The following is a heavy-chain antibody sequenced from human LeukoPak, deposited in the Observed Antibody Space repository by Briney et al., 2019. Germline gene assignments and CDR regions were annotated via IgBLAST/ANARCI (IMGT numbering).Heavy chain of an antibody. CDR3: ARQDCSGGSCRFDY. D-gene: IGHD2-15*01. Sequence: GESLKISCKGSGYSFTTSWIAWVRQMPGKGLELMGIIYPGDSETIYNPSFQGQVSISADRSVSTAYLQWSSLKASDTAMYYCARQDCSGGSCRFDYWGQGTLVTVSS. J-gene: IGHJ4*02. V-gene: IGHV5-51*01. CDR2: IYPGDSET. CDR1: GYSFTTSW.